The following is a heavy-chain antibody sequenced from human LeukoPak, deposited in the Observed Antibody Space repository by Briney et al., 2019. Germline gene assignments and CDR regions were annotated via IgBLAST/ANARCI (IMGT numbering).Heavy chain of an antibody. CDR2: IYTSGST. J-gene: IGHJ6*03. V-gene: IGHV4-4*09. D-gene: IGHD6-6*01. CDR1: GGSISSYY. Sequence: SETLSLTCTVAGGSISSYYWSWIRQPPGKGLEWIGYIYTSGSTSYNPSLKSRVTISVNTYKNQFSLKLSSGTTADTAVYYCARHEYSSHPHYYYYMDVWGKGTTVTVSS. CDR3: ARHEYSSHPHYYYYMDV.